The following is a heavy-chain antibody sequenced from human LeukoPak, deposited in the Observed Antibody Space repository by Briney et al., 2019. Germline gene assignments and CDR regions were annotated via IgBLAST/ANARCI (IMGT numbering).Heavy chain of an antibody. D-gene: IGHD3-22*01. Sequence: GGSLRLPCAASGFTFSSYWMSWVRQAPGKGLEWVANIKQDGSEKYYVDSVKGRFTISRDNAKNSLYLQMNSLRAEDTAVYYCARDVGYYDSSGYYWDYWGQGTLVTVSS. J-gene: IGHJ4*02. CDR1: GFTFSSYW. CDR2: IKQDGSEK. CDR3: ARDVGYYDSSGYYWDY. V-gene: IGHV3-7*01.